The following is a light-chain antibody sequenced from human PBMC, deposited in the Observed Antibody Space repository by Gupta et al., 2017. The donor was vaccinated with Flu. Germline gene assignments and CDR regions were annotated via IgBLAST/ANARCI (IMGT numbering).Light chain of an antibody. Sequence: CSVYHLGDKYTSWYQQKPGQSPVVIIYQDIRRPSEISGRFSGSNSGNTATLTITGTQAVDEADYYCQAWDTTYAIFGGGTKLTVL. J-gene: IGLJ2*01. V-gene: IGLV3-1*01. CDR3: QAWDTTYAI. CDR1: HLGDKY. CDR2: QDI.